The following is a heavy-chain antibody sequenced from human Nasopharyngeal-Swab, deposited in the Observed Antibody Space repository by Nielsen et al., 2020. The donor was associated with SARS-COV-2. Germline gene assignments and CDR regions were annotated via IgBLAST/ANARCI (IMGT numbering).Heavy chain of an antibody. V-gene: IGHV4-31*02. CDR3: ARGTPFDY. J-gene: IGHJ4*02. CDR2: IYRLGGT. D-gene: IGHD1-1*01. Sequence: WVRQSPGKGLEWIGYIYRLGGTSYNPSLKSRVTISLDASNNQFSLRLSSVTAADTAMFYCARGTPFDYWGQGILVTVSS.